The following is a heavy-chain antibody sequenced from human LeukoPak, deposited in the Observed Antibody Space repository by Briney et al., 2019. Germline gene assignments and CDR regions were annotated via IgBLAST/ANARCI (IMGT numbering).Heavy chain of an antibody. CDR2: IYSGGST. Sequence: GGSLRLSCAASGFTFSDYYMSWVRQAPGKGLEWVSVIYSGGSTYYADSVKGRFTISRDNSKNTLYLQMNSLRAEDTAVYYCARSDYDTRPYYFDYWGQGTLVTVSS. CDR3: ARSDYDTRPYYFDY. CDR1: GFTFSDYY. D-gene: IGHD3-22*01. J-gene: IGHJ4*02. V-gene: IGHV3-66*01.